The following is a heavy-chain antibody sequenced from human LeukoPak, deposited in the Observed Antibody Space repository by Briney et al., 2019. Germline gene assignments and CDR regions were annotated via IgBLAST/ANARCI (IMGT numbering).Heavy chain of an antibody. D-gene: IGHD3-22*01. CDR3: AKDRYYDSSGYSIFDY. CDR1: GFTFSDYG. V-gene: IGHV3-48*03. CDR2: IGSSGTTI. Sequence: GGSLRLSCAASGFTFSDYGMNWVRQAPGKGLEWVSYIGSSGTTIFYADSVKGRFTISRDNSKNTLYLQMNSLRAEDTAVYYCAKDRYYDSSGYSIFDYWGQGTLVTVSS. J-gene: IGHJ4*02.